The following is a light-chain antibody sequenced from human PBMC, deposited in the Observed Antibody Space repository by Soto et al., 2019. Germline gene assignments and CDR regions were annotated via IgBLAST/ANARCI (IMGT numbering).Light chain of an antibody. Sequence: QSALTQPASGSGSPGQSIAISCTGTSSDVGGYNYVSWYQQHPGKAPKLIIYDVSDRPSGVSNRFSGSKSGNTASLTISGLQAEDEADYYCNSYTTSSALVLFGGGTKLTVL. CDR3: NSYTTSSALVL. J-gene: IGLJ2*01. V-gene: IGLV2-14*01. CDR1: SSDVGGYNY. CDR2: DVS.